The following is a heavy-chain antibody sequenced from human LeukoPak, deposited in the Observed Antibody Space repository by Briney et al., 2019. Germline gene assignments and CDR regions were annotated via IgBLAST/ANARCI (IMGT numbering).Heavy chain of an antibody. D-gene: IGHD6-19*01. V-gene: IGHV3-30*03. CDR2: ISYDGRSK. Sequence: PGRSLRLSCAASGFTFSSYGMHWVRQAPGKGLEWVAGISYDGRSKEYVDSVKGRFTISGDNSKNTLYLQMNSLRAEDTAVYYCARPYNSGWYGDFDYWGQGTLVTVSS. J-gene: IGHJ4*02. CDR1: GFTFSSYG. CDR3: ARPYNSGWYGDFDY.